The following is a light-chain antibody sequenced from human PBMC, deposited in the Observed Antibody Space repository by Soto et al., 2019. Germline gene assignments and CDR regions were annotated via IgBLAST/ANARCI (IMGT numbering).Light chain of an antibody. CDR2: DAS. J-gene: IGKJ2*01. CDR1: QSISSW. CDR3: QQYSAYPYT. V-gene: IGKV1-5*01. Sequence: DIQMTQSPSTLSASVGDRVTITCRASQSISSWLAWYQQKPGKAPKLLIYDASSLEGGVPSRFSGSGSGTEFTLTISSLQADDFATYYCQQYSAYPYTFGQGTKVDIK.